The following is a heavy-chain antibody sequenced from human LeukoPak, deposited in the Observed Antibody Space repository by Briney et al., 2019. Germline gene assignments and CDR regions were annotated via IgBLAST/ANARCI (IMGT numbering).Heavy chain of an antibody. CDR2: IYHSGST. V-gene: IGHV4-4*02. CDR3: ARFTAADSSGFYYYYYGMDV. Sequence: PSGTLSLTCAVPGGSISSSNWWSWVRQPPGKGLEWIGEIYHSGSTNYNPSLKSRVTISVDKSKNQFSLKLSSVTAADTAVYYCARFTAADSSGFYYYYYGMDVWGQGTTVTVSS. CDR1: GGSISSSNW. J-gene: IGHJ6*02. D-gene: IGHD3-22*01.